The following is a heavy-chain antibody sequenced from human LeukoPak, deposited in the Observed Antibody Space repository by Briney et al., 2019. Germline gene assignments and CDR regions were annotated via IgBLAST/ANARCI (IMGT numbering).Heavy chain of an antibody. J-gene: IGHJ5*02. V-gene: IGHV3-30*18. CDR3: VKDRWVDH. CDR1: GFTFSSYG. Sequence: PGGSLRLSWAASGFTFSSYGMHWVRQAPGKGLEWVAVISYDGSNKYYADSVKGRFTISRDNSKNTLYLQMNSLRAEDTAVYYCVKDRWVDHWGQGTLVTVSS. CDR2: ISYDGSNK.